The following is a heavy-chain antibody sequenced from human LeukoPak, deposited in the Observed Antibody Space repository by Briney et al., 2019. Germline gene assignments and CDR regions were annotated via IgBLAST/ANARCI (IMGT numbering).Heavy chain of an antibody. CDR2: IWYDGSNK. CDR1: GFTFSSYG. J-gene: IGHJ4*02. V-gene: IGHV3-33*01. D-gene: IGHD2/OR15-2a*01. CDR3: ARAVRLFLDY. Sequence: GRSLRLSCAASGFTFSSYGMHWVRQAPGKGLEWVAVIWYDGSNKYYADSVKGRSTISRDNSKNTLYLQMNSLRAEDTAVYYCARAVRLFLDYWGQGTLVTVSS.